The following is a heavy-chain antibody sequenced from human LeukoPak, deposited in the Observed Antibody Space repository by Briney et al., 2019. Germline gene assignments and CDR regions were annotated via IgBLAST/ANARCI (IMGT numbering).Heavy chain of an antibody. CDR1: GFTFSSYA. Sequence: GGSLRLSCAASGFTFSSYAMSWVRQAPGKGLEWVSAISGSGGSTYYADSVKGRFTISRDNSKNTLYLQMNSLRAEDTAVYYCANIGTGARRKYYDILTGYYSSSNYWGQGTLVTVSS. J-gene: IGHJ4*02. D-gene: IGHD3-9*01. V-gene: IGHV3-23*01. CDR3: ANIGTGARRKYYDILTGYYSSSNY. CDR2: ISGSGGST.